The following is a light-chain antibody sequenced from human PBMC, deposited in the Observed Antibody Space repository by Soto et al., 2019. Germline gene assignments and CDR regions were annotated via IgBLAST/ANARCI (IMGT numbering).Light chain of an antibody. CDR2: GVS. J-gene: IGKJ5*01. CDR3: QVYGTSPPVT. V-gene: IGKV3-20*01. Sequence: EVLMKQSPVTLSLSPGERATLSCRASQSFRGLLAWYQHKPGQAPRLLMYGVSSRATGIPDRFTGSGSGADFTLTISRLEPEHFAVYYCQVYGTSPPVTFGQGRRLEIK. CDR1: QSFRGL.